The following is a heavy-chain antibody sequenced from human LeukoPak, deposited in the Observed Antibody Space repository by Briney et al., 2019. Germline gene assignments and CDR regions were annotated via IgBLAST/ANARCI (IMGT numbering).Heavy chain of an antibody. Sequence: SETLSLTCVVYGGSFSGYFWSWIRQPPGTGLEWVGEINHRGRANYNPSLKSRVSISVDTSKDQFSLRLSSVTAADTAVYYCARAQDDAFDIWGQGTMVTVSS. CDR3: ARAQDDAFDI. V-gene: IGHV4-34*01. J-gene: IGHJ3*02. CDR1: GGSFSGYF. CDR2: INHRGRA.